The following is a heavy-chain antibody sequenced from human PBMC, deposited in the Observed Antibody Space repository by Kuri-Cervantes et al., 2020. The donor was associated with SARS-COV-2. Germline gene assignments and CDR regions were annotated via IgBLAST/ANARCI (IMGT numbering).Heavy chain of an antibody. D-gene: IGHD3-3*01. V-gene: IGHV4-34*01. J-gene: IGHJ3*01. Sequence: SETLSLTCAVYGGSFSGYYWSWIRQPPGKGLEWIGEINHSGSTNYNPSLKSRVTISVDTSKNQFSLKLSSVTAADTAVYYCARGHWSGYSNAAEIGAFDFWGQGTMVTVSS. CDR2: INHSGST. CDR1: GGSFSGYY. CDR3: ARGHWSGYSNAAEIGAFDF.